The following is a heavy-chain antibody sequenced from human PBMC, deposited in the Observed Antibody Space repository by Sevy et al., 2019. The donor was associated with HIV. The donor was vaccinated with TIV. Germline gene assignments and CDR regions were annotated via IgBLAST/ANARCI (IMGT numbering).Heavy chain of an antibody. V-gene: IGHV4-38-2*02. D-gene: IGHD6-19*01. Sequence: SETLSLTCTVSGYSISSGYYWGWIRQPPGKGLEWIGSIYHSGSTYYNPSLKSRVTISVDTSKNQFSLKLSSVTAADTAVYYCARDPGISGWYPMYNWFDPWGQGTLVTVSS. CDR3: ARDPGISGWYPMYNWFDP. CDR1: GYSISSGYY. J-gene: IGHJ5*02. CDR2: IYHSGST.